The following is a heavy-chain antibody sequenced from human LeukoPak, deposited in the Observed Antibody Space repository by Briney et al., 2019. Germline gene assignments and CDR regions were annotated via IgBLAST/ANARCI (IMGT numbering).Heavy chain of an antibody. J-gene: IGHJ4*02. CDR3: ARKATDRSTLSVKKGYFDF. V-gene: IGHV3-7*01. Sequence: DSIKGRFTISGDNAEHSLYLQLDSLRAEDTAVYYCARKATDRSTLSVKKGYFDFWGQGTLVTVSS. D-gene: IGHD2/OR15-2a*01.